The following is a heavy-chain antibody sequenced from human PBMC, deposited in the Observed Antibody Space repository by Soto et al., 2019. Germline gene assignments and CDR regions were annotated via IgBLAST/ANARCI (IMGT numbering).Heavy chain of an antibody. D-gene: IGHD5-18*01. Sequence: GGSLRLSCAASGFTFSSYAMHWVRQAPGKGLEWVAVISYDGSNKYYADSVKGRFTISRDNSKNTLYLQMNSLRAEDTAVYYCARATAMVTGSLDYWGQGTLVTVSS. CDR1: GFTFSSYA. J-gene: IGHJ4*02. CDR3: ARATAMVTGSLDY. V-gene: IGHV3-30-3*01. CDR2: ISYDGSNK.